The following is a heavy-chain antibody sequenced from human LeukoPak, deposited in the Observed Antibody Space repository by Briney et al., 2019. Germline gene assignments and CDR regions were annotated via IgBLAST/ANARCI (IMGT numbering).Heavy chain of an antibody. Sequence: SETLSLTCAVYGGSFSGYYWSWIRQPPGKGLEWIGEINHSGSTNYNPSLKSRVTISVDTSKNQFSLKLSSVAAADTAVYYCARRFYYYYYMDVWGKGTTVTVSS. CDR3: ARRFYYYYYMDV. J-gene: IGHJ6*03. CDR2: INHSGST. V-gene: IGHV4-34*01. CDR1: GGSFSGYY.